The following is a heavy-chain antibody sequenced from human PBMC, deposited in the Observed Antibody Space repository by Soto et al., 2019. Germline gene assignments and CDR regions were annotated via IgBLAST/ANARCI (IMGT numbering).Heavy chain of an antibody. CDR1: GGSISSYY. J-gene: IGHJ5*02. Sequence: PSETLSLTCTVSGGSISSYYWGWIRQPPGKGLEWIGSIYYSGSTYYNPSLKSRVTISVDTSKNQFSLKLSSVTAADTAVYYCARPMYSSSWYNWFDPWGQGTLVTVSS. CDR3: ARPMYSSSWYNWFDP. D-gene: IGHD6-13*01. CDR2: IYYSGST. V-gene: IGHV4-39*01.